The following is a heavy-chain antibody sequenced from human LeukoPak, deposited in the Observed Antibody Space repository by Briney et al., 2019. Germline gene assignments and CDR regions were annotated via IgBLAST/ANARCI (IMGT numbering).Heavy chain of an antibody. V-gene: IGHV3-23*01. CDR1: GITLSNYG. J-gene: IGHJ4*02. CDR3: AKRGVVIRVILVGFHKEAYYFDS. Sequence: GGSLTLSCTVSGITLSNYGMSWIRQPPGKGLEWIAGINGSGGATNYADSVKGRFTISRDNPKNTLYLQMNSLRAEDTAVYFCAKRGVVIRVILVGFHKEAYYFDSWGQGALVTVSS. D-gene: IGHD3-22*01. CDR2: INGSGGAT.